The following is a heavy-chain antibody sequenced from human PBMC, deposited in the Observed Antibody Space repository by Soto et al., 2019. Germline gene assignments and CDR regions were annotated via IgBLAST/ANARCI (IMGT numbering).Heavy chain of an antibody. V-gene: IGHV1-3*01. Sequence: ASVKVSCKASGYTFTSYAMHWVRQAPGQRLEWMGWINAGNGNTKYSQKFQGRVTITRDTSASAAYMELSSLRSEDTAVYYCAGDHYYDSSGYPHAFDIWGQGTMVTVS. CDR3: AGDHYYDSSGYPHAFDI. CDR2: INAGNGNT. D-gene: IGHD3-22*01. J-gene: IGHJ3*02. CDR1: GYTFTSYA.